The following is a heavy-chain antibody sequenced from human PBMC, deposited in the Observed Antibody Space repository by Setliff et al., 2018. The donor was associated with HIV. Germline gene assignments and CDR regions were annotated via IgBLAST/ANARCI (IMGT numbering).Heavy chain of an antibody. CDR1: GFTFSRYA. Sequence: GGSLRLSCAASGFTFSRYAMTWVRQAPGKGLEWVSAISGSGIGSYYPDSVKGRFTISRDNSKNTLYLQMNSLRAEDTAVYYCARDRRYYYGSGSYAAETWGQGTLVTGLL. CDR2: ISGSGIGS. CDR3: ARDRRYYYGSGSYAAET. D-gene: IGHD3-10*01. J-gene: IGHJ5*02. V-gene: IGHV3-23*01.